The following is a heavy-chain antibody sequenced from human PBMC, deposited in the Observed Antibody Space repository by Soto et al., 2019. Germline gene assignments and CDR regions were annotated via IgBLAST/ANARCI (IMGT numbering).Heavy chain of an antibody. J-gene: IGHJ4*02. D-gene: IGHD2-15*01. CDR3: ARGGGSGNPAFDY. CDR1: GFTFSNHW. Sequence: EVHLVESGGGLVQPGGSLRLSCAASGFTFSNHWMHWVRQAPGKGLEWVSHLKSDGSTTIYADSVKGRFTISRDNAKNTLYVQMNSLRPEDTAVYYCARGGGSGNPAFDYWGQGTLVTVSS. V-gene: IGHV3-74*01. CDR2: LKSDGSTT.